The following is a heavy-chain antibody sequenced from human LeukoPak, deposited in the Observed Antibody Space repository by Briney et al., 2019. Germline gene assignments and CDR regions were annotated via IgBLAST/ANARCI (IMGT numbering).Heavy chain of an antibody. CDR2: ISYDGSNK. D-gene: IGHD3-22*01. CDR3: AKALHPYDSSPNFQH. CDR1: GFTFSSYG. Sequence: GRSLRLSCAASGFTFSSYGMHWVRQAPGKGLEWVAVISYDGSNKYYADSVKGRFTISRDNSKNTLYLQMNSLRAEDTAVYYCAKALHPYDSSPNFQHWGQGTLVTVSS. J-gene: IGHJ1*01. V-gene: IGHV3-30*18.